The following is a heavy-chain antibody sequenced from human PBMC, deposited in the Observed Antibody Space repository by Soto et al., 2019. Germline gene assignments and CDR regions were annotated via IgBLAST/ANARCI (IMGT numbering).Heavy chain of an antibody. D-gene: IGHD3-9*01. CDR3: ARGLRYFDWLLISTQKFDN. CDR2: INHSGST. Sequence: SETLSLTCAVYGGSFSGYYWSWIRQPPGKGLEWIGEINHSGSTNYNPSLKSRVTISVDTSKNQFSLKLSSVTAADTAVYYCARGLRYFDWLLISTQKFDNWGQGTLVTVSS. V-gene: IGHV4-34*01. J-gene: IGHJ4*02. CDR1: GGSFSGYY.